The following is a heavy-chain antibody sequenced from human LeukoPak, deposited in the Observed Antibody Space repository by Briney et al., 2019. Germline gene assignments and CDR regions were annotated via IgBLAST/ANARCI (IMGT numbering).Heavy chain of an antibody. D-gene: IGHD3-16*01. V-gene: IGHV3-53*01. CDR1: GISVSGTH. CDR3: AKDEATSGGGLAS. Sequence: QTGGSLRLSCAASGISVSGTHMSWVRQAPGKGLEWVSAMYTGGTTYYADSVTGRFTISRDNSKNTLYLHMNSLRVEDTAVYYCAKDEATSGGGLASWGQGTLVSVSS. J-gene: IGHJ4*02. CDR2: MYTGGTT.